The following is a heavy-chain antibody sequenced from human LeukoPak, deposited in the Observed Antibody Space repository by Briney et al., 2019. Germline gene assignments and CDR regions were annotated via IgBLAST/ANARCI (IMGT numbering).Heavy chain of an antibody. CDR2: IYYSGST. Sequence: SETLSLTCTVSGGSISSYYWSWIRQPPGKGLEWIGYIYYSGSTNYNPSLKSRVTISVDTSKNQFSLKLSSVTAADTAVYYCARGDQVGAVDYWGQGTLVTVSS. D-gene: IGHD1-26*01. V-gene: IGHV4-59*12. CDR1: GGSISSYY. CDR3: ARGDQVGAVDY. J-gene: IGHJ4*02.